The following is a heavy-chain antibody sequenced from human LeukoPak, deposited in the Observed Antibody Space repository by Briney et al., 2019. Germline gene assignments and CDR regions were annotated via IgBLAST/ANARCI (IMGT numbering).Heavy chain of an antibody. CDR2: IYHSGST. J-gene: IGHJ4*02. CDR1: GYSISSGYY. CDR3: ARGSGYYPDY. V-gene: IGHV4-38-2*01. Sequence: PSETLSLTCAVSGYSISSGYYWGWIRQPPGQGLEWIGSIYHSGSTYYNPSLKSRVTISVDTSKNQFSLKLSSVTAADTAVYYCARGSGYYPDYWGQGTLVTVSS. D-gene: IGHD3-3*01.